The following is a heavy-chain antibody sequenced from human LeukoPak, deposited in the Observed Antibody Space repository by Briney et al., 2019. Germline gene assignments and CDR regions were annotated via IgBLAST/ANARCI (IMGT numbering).Heavy chain of an antibody. CDR3: ARVAYGGSFYYYMDV. D-gene: IGHD2-21*01. V-gene: IGHV4-39*07. Sequence: SETLSLTCTVSGGSISSSSYYWGWIRQPPGKGLEWIGSIYYSGSTNYNPSLKSRVALSVDASKNQFSLKLSSVTAADTAVYYCARVAYGGSFYYYMDVWGKGTTVTVSS. CDR1: GGSISSSSYY. J-gene: IGHJ6*03. CDR2: IYYSGST.